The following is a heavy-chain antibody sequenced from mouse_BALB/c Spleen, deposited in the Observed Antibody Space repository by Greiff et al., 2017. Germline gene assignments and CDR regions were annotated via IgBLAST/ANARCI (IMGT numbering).Heavy chain of an antibody. J-gene: IGHJ2*01. Sequence: EVKLLESGPGLVKPSQSLSLTCTVTGYSITSDYAWNWIRQFPGNKLEWMGYISYSGSTSYNPSLKSRISITRDTSKNQFFLQLNSVTTEDTATYYCARIDDYIFDYWGQGTTLTVSS. CDR1: GYSITSDYA. CDR3: ARIDDYIFDY. D-gene: IGHD2-4*01. V-gene: IGHV3-2*02. CDR2: ISYSGST.